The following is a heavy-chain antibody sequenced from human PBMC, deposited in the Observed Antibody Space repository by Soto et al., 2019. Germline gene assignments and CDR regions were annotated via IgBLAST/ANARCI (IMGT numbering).Heavy chain of an antibody. CDR3: AKVGSSGWYQPYYYYYMDV. CDR1: GFTFSSYA. Sequence: PGGSLRLSYAASGFTFSSYAMSWVRQAPGKGLEWVSAISGSGGSTYYADSVKGRFTISRDNSKNTLYLQMNSLRAEDTAVYYCAKVGSSGWYQPYYYYYMDVWGKGTTVTVSS. CDR2: ISGSGGST. J-gene: IGHJ6*03. D-gene: IGHD6-19*01. V-gene: IGHV3-23*01.